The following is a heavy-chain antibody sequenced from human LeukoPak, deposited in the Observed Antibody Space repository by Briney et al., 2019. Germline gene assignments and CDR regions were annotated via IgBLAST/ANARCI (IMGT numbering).Heavy chain of an antibody. V-gene: IGHV1-2*02. CDR1: GYTFTGFF. J-gene: IGHJ4*02. CDR3: ATLLSNAAFDY. Sequence: ASVKVSCKASGYTFTGFFLHWLLQAPGQGFEWIGWINPNSGDTKYAQKFQGRVTMTRDTSISTAYIELSRLRSDDTAVYYCATLLSNAAFDYWGQGTLVAVSS. D-gene: IGHD6-25*01. CDR2: INPNSGDT.